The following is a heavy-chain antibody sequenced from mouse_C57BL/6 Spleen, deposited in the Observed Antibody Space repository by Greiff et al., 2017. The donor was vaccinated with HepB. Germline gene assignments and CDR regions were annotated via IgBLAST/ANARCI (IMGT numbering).Heavy chain of an antibody. CDR3: ARGRAYYGSSHWYFDV. V-gene: IGHV1-18*01. D-gene: IGHD1-1*01. J-gene: IGHJ1*03. CDR2: INPNNGGT. CDR1: GYTFTDYN. Sequence: VQLQQSGPELVKPGASVKIPCKASGYTFTDYNMDWVKQSHGKSLEWIGDINPNNGGTIYNQKFKGKATLTVDKSSSTAYMELRSLTSEDTAVYYCARGRAYYGSSHWYFDVWGTGTTVTVSS.